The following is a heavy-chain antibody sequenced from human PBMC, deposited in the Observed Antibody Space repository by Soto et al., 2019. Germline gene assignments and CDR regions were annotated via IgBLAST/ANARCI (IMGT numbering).Heavy chain of an antibody. CDR2: ISGSGGST. CDR3: ASPVAGDGFDI. J-gene: IGHJ4*02. Sequence: GGSLRLSCAASGFTFSSYAMIWFRHAPGKGLEWVSAISGSGGSTYYADSVKGRFTISRDNSKNTLYLQMNSLRAEDTAVYYCASPVAGDGFDIWGPGTLVTVST. D-gene: IGHD6-19*01. CDR1: GFTFSSYA. V-gene: IGHV3-23*01.